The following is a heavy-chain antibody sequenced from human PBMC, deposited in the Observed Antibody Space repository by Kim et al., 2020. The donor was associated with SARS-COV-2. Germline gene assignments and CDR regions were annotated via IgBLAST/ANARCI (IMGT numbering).Heavy chain of an antibody. CDR2: IYYSGST. CDR3: ATDRMVVVPAAIPSGGY. CDR1: GGSISSGGYY. Sequence: SETLSLTCTVSGGSISSGGYYWSWIRQHPGKGLEWIGYIYYSGSTYYNPSLKSRVTISVDTSKNQFSLKLSSVTAADTAVYYCATDRMVVVPAAIPSGGYWGQGTLVTVSS. D-gene: IGHD2-2*01. J-gene: IGHJ4*02. V-gene: IGHV4-31*03.